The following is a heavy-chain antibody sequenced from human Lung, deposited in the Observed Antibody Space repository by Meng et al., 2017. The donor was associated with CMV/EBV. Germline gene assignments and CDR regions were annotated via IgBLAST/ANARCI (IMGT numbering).Heavy chain of an antibody. V-gene: IGHV1-2*02. CDR1: GYSFTGYF. Sequence: SXXVSXKASGYSFTGYFVNWVRQAPGQGLEWMGWINPDSGTTDYAPNFRGRVTMTRDTSIHTAYMELSRLRSDDTAVYYCARSRPGSHYYYGMDVWGQGTRVTVSS. D-gene: IGHD1-14*01. CDR2: INPDSGTT. CDR3: ARSRPGSHYYYGMDV. J-gene: IGHJ6*02.